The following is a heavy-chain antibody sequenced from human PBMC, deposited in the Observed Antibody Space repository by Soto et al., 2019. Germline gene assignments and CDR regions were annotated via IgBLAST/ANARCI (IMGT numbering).Heavy chain of an antibody. CDR1: GGTFSSYA. CDR2: IIPIFGTA. J-gene: IGHJ6*02. Sequence: SVKVSCKASGGTFSSYAISWVRQAPGQGLEWMGGIIPIFGTANYAQKFQGRVTITADESTSTAYMELSSLRSEDTAVYYCARSVGGTVATIASYYYYGMDVWGQGTTVTVSS. D-gene: IGHD5-12*01. CDR3: ARSVGGTVATIASYYYYGMDV. V-gene: IGHV1-69*13.